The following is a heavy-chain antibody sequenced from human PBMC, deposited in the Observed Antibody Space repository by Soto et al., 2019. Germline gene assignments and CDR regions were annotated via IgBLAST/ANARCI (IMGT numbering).Heavy chain of an antibody. CDR1: GFTFSGSA. D-gene: IGHD5-18*01. CDR2: IRSKANSYET. CDR3: TRLHVDTAMVTDY. V-gene: IGHV3-73*02. Sequence: EVQLVESGGGLVQPGGSLKLSCAASGFTFSGSAMHWVRQASGKGLEWVGRIRSKANSYETAYAASVKGRFTISRDDSKNTAYLQMNSLKTEDTAVYYCTRLHVDTAMVTDYWGQGTLVTVSS. J-gene: IGHJ4*02.